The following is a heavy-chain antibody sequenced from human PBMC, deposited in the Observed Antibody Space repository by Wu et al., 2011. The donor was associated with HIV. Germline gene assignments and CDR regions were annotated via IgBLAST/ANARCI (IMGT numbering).Heavy chain of an antibody. D-gene: IGHD3-10*01. J-gene: IGHJ6*02. CDR3: ASRHYSGSGTFSNGMDV. Sequence: QVQLVQSGAEVKKPGSSVKVSCKASGGTFSSYSISWVRQAPGQGLEYMGGIIPLFGTAYYAQKFQGRVTIITDESKSTAYMELSSLRFEDTAVYYCASRHYSGSGTFSNGMDVWGQGTTVTVSS. CDR1: GGTFSSYS. V-gene: IGHV1-69*05. CDR2: IIPLFGTA.